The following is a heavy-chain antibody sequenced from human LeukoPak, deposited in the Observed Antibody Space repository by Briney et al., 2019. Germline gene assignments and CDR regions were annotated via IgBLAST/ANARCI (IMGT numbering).Heavy chain of an antibody. Sequence: PGGSLRLSCAASGFTFSSYSMNWVRQAPGKGLEWVSYISSSSSTIYYADSVKGRFTISRDNAKNSLYLQMNSLRAEDTAVYYCASLTGDPVPDYWGQGTLVTVSS. CDR1: GFTFSSYS. CDR2: ISSSSSTI. V-gene: IGHV3-48*01. CDR3: ASLTGDPVPDY. D-gene: IGHD7-27*01. J-gene: IGHJ4*02.